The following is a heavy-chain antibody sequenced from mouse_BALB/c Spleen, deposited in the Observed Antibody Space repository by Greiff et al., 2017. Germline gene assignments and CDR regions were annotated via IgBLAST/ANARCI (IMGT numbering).Heavy chain of an antibody. Sequence: EVQLQQSGAELVKPGASVKLSCTASGFNIKDTYMHWVKQRPEQGLEWIGRIDPANGNTKYDPKFQGKATITADTSSNTAYLQLSSLTSEDTAVYYGARNRPYYDAMDYWGQGTSVTVSS. V-gene: IGHV14-3*02. CDR3: ARNRPYYDAMDY. J-gene: IGHJ4*01. CDR1: GFNIKDTY. D-gene: IGHD2-14*01. CDR2: IDPANGNT.